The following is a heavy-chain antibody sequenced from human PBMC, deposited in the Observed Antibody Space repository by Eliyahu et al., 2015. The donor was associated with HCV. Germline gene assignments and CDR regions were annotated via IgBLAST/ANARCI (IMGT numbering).Heavy chain of an antibody. CDR3: TTNCSSTSCSSSNPKYYYYYGMDV. V-gene: IGHV3-15*07. CDR1: GFTFSNAW. Sequence: EVQLVESGGGLVKPGGSLRLSCAASGFTFSNAWMNWVRQAPGKGLEWVGRIKSKTDGGTTDYAAPVKGRFTISRDDSKNTLYLQMNSLKTEDTAVYYCTTNCSSTSCSSSNPKYYYYYGMDVWGQGTTVTVSS. J-gene: IGHJ6*02. CDR2: IKSKTDGGTT. D-gene: IGHD2-2*01.